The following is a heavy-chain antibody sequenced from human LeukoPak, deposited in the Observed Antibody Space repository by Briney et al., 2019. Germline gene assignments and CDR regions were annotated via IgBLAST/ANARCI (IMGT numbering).Heavy chain of an antibody. J-gene: IGHJ6*03. CDR2: IYTSGST. D-gene: IGHD2-2*01. Sequence: SETLPLTCTVSGGSISSGSYYWSWIRQPAGKGLEWIGRIYTSGSTNYNPSLKSRVTISVDTSKNQFSLKLSSVTAADTAVYYCATYIVVVREDYYYYMDVWGKGTTVTVSS. V-gene: IGHV4-61*02. CDR1: GGSISSGSYY. CDR3: ATYIVVVREDYYYYMDV.